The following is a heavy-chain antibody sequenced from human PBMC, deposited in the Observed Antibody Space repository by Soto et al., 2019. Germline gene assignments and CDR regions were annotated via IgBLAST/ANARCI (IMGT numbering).Heavy chain of an antibody. Sequence: ASVKVSCKASGYTFTSYDINWVRQATGQGLEWMGWMNPNSGNTGYAQKFQGRVTMTRNTSISTAYMELSSLRSEDTAVYYCARARIYGDYRIFDYWGQGTLVTVSS. CDR1: GYTFTSYD. J-gene: IGHJ4*02. V-gene: IGHV1-8*01. CDR2: MNPNSGNT. CDR3: ARARIYGDYRIFDY. D-gene: IGHD4-17*01.